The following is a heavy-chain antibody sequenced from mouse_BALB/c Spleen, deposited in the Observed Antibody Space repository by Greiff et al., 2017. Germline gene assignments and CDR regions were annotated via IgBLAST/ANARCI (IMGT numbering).Heavy chain of an antibody. Sequence: EVNLVESGGGLVQPGGSRKLSCAASGFTFSSFGMHWVRQAPEKGLEWVAYISSGSSTIYYADTVKGRFTISRDNPKNTLFLQMTSLRSEDTAMYYCARYGYGNYGGFAYWGQGTLVTVSA. CDR2: ISSGSSTI. CDR3: ARYGYGNYGGFAY. CDR1: GFTFSSFG. J-gene: IGHJ3*01. V-gene: IGHV5-17*02. D-gene: IGHD2-1*01.